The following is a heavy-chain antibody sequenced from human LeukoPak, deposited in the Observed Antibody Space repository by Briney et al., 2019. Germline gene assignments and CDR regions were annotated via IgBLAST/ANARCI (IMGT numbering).Heavy chain of an antibody. J-gene: IGHJ4*02. CDR2: ISYDGSNK. CDR1: GFTFSSYG. D-gene: IGHD3-22*01. V-gene: IGHV3-30*03. Sequence: PGGSLRLSCAASGFTFSSYGMYWVRQAPGKGLEWVAVISYDGSNKYYVDSVKGRFTISRDNSKNTLYLQMNSLRAEDTAVYYCARVAGRSMIVLYFDYWGQGTLVTVSS. CDR3: ARVAGRSMIVLYFDY.